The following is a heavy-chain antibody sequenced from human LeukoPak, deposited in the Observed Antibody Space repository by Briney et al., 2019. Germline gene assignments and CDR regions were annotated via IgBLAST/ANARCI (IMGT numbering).Heavy chain of an antibody. CDR2: ISGSGGST. Sequence: GGSLRLSCAASGFTFSSYAMSWVCQAPGKGLGWVSAISGSGGSTYYADSVKGRFTISRDNSKNTLYLQMNSLRAEDTAVYYCARDDSSGYFFDYWGQGTLVTVSS. CDR3: ARDDSSGYFFDY. V-gene: IGHV3-23*01. J-gene: IGHJ4*02. CDR1: GFTFSSYA. D-gene: IGHD3-22*01.